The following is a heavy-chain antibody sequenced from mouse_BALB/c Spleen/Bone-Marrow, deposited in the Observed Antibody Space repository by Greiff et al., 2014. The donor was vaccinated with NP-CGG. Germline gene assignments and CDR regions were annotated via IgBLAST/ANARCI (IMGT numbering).Heavy chain of an antibody. CDR2: VNPYNDGT. J-gene: IGHJ4*01. CDR3: ARTMIYFYAMDY. CDR1: GYTFTNFV. Sequence: EVQLQQSGPELVKPGASVRLSCKASGYTFTNFVIYWVKQRPGQGLEWIGYVNPYNDGTKYNEKFKGKATLTSDKSSTTAYMELSSLTSEDSAVYYCARTMIYFYAMDYWGQGTSVTVSS. D-gene: IGHD2-4*01. V-gene: IGHV1-14*01.